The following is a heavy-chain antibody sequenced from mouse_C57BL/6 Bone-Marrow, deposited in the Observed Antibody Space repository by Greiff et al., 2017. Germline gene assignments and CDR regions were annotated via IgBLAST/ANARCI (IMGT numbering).Heavy chain of an antibody. Sequence: QVQLQQPGAELVRPGTSVKLSCKASGYTFTSYWMHWVKQRPGQGLEWIGVIDPSDSYTTYNQKFKGKATLTVDTSSSTAYMQLSSLTSEDSAVYYCATAGGKTGAYWGQGTLVTVSA. CDR1: GYTFTSYW. J-gene: IGHJ3*01. V-gene: IGHV1-59*01. CDR3: ATAGGKTGAY. CDR2: IDPSDSYT. D-gene: IGHD4-1*01.